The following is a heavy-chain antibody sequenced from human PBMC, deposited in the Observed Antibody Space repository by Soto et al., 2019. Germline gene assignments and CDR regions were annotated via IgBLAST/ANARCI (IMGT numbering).Heavy chain of an antibody. CDR2: ITPIFGTA. V-gene: IGHV1-69*12. CDR3: ARERVDYGDAFDI. J-gene: IGHJ3*02. CDR1: GGTFSSYA. D-gene: IGHD4-17*01. Sequence: QVQLVQSGAEVKKPESSVKVSCKASGGTFSSYAISWVRQAPGQGLEWMGGITPIFGTANYAQKFQGRVTITADESTSTAYMELSSLRSEDTAVYYCARERVDYGDAFDIWGQGTMVTVSS.